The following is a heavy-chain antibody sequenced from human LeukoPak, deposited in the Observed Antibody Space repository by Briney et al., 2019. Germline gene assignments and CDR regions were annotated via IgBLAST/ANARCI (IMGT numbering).Heavy chain of an antibody. Sequence: ASVKVSCKASGYTFTNYDINWVRQATGQGLEWMGWMNPDTGNTGYAQKLQGRVTMTRDTSTSTAYMELSSLSSEDTAVYYCAKGASSWYTYYYMDVWGKGTTVTVSS. V-gene: IGHV1-8*01. D-gene: IGHD6-13*01. CDR3: AKGASSWYTYYYMDV. CDR1: GYTFTNYD. J-gene: IGHJ6*03. CDR2: MNPDTGNT.